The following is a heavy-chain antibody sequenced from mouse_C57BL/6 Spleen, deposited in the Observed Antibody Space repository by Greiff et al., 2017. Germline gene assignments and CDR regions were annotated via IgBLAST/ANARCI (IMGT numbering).Heavy chain of an antibody. CDR3: ARVAGDFDY. V-gene: IGHV3-6*01. Sequence: EVQLQQSGPGLVKPSQSLSLTCSVTGYSITSGYYWNWIRQFPGNKLEWMGYISYDGGNNYNPYLKNRISITRDTSKNQVFLKLNTVTTEDTAAYYCARVAGDFDYWGQGTTLTVSS. CDR2: ISYDGGN. CDR1: GYSITSGYY. J-gene: IGHJ2*01.